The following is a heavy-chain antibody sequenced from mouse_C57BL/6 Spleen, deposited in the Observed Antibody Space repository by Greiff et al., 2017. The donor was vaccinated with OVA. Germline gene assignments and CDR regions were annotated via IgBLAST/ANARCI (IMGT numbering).Heavy chain of an antibody. D-gene: IGHD1-1*01. Sequence: EVNVVESGGDLVKPGGSLKLSCAASGFTFSSYGMSWVRPTPDKRLEWVATISSGGSYTYYPDSVKGRFTISRDNAKNTLYLQMSSLKSEDTAMYYCARITTVVGDFDYWGQGTTLTVSS. CDR1: GFTFSSYG. J-gene: IGHJ2*01. CDR3: ARITTVVGDFDY. CDR2: ISSGGSYT. V-gene: IGHV5-6*01.